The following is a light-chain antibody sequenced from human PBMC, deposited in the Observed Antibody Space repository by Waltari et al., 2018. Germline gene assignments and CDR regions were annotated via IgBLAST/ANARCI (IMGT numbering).Light chain of an antibody. J-gene: IGKJ1*01. CDR3: QQYNNWPQT. Sequence: EIVMTQSPATLSVSPGERATLSCRASQSVSSNLAWYQQEPGQAPRLLIYGASTRATGNPARFSGSGSGTEFTLTISSLQSEDFAVYYCQQYNNWPQTFGQGTKVEIK. V-gene: IGKV3-15*01. CDR2: GAS. CDR1: QSVSSN.